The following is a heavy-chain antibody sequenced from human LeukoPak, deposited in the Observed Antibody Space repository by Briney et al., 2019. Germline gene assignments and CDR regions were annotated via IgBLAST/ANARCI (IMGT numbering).Heavy chain of an antibody. V-gene: IGHV3-23*01. CDR1: GFTFSTSG. D-gene: IGHD1-1*01. Sequence: TGGSLRLSCAASGFTFSTSGMSWVRQAPGTGLEWVSGISADGAYTHYADSVKSRFTISRDNSKNTLYLQMHSLRADDTAVYYCANGRNGQILFDYWGQGTLVTVSS. CDR3: ANGRNGQILFDY. CDR2: ISADGAYT. J-gene: IGHJ4*02.